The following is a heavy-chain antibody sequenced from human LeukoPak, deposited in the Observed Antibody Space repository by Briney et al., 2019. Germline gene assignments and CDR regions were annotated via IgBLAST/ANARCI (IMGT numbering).Heavy chain of an antibody. V-gene: IGHV3-33*01. J-gene: IGHJ6*02. CDR1: GFTFSSYG. CDR3: ARDHTDYDYVWGSYRAYYYYYGMDV. CDR2: IWYDGSNK. Sequence: GGSLRLSCAASGFTFSSYGMHWVRQAPGKGLEWEAVIWYDGSNKYYADSVKGRFTISRDNSKNTLYLQMNSLRAEDTAVYYCARDHTDYDYVWGSYRAYYYYYGMDVWGQGTTVTVSS. D-gene: IGHD3-16*02.